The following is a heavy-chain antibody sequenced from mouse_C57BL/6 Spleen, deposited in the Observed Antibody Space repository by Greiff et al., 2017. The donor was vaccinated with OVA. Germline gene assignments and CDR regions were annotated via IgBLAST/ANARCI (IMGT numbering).Heavy chain of an antibody. D-gene: IGHD3-2*02. J-gene: IGHJ4*01. Sequence: QVQLQQPGAELVMPGASVKLSCKASGYTFTSYWMHWVKQRPGQGLEWIGEIDPSDSYTNYNQKFKGKSTLTVDKSSSTAYMQLSSLTSEDSAVYYCARGSDYVDYDAMDYWGQGTSVTVSS. CDR2: IDPSDSYT. CDR3: ARGSDYVDYDAMDY. V-gene: IGHV1-69*01. CDR1: GYTFTSYW.